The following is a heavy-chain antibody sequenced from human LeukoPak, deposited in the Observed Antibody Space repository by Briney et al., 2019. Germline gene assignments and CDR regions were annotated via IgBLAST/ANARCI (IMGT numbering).Heavy chain of an antibody. Sequence: PGGSLRLSCAASGFTFSSYWMHWVRQAPGKGLVWVSRIDSDGSTTKYADSVEGRFTISRDNAKNTLYLQMNGLRAEDTAVYYCARDGDYGDTYYFDYWGEGTLVTVSS. D-gene: IGHD4-17*01. V-gene: IGHV3-74*01. CDR1: GFTFSSYW. CDR3: ARDGDYGDTYYFDY. CDR2: IDSDGSTT. J-gene: IGHJ4*02.